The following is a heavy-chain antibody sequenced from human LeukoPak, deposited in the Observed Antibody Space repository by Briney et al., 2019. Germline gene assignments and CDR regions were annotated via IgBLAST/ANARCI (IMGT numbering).Heavy chain of an antibody. J-gene: IGHJ3*02. CDR3: AKVLRGLEDAFDI. D-gene: IGHD3-10*01. CDR2: ISGSGGST. Sequence: GGSLRLSCAASGFTFSSYAMSWVRQAPGKGLEWVSAISGSGGSTYYADSVKGRFTISRGNSKNTLYLQMNSLRAEDTAVYYCAKVLRGLEDAFDIWGQGTMVTVSS. CDR1: GFTFSSYA. V-gene: IGHV3-23*01.